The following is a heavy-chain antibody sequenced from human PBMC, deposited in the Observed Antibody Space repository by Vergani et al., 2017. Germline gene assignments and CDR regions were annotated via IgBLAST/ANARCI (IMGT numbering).Heavy chain of an antibody. CDR2: INPNSGGT. V-gene: IGHV1-2*02. D-gene: IGHD3-9*01. CDR3: ARDLGAYVILTGYSKGYYYYGMDV. Sequence: QVQLVQSGAEVKKPGASVKVSCKASGYTFTGYYMHWVRQAPGQGLEWMGWINPNSGGTNYAQKFQGRVTMTRDTSISTAYMELSRLRSDDTAVYYCARDLGAYVILTGYSKGYYYYGMDVWGQGTTVTVSS. J-gene: IGHJ6*02. CDR1: GYTFTGYY.